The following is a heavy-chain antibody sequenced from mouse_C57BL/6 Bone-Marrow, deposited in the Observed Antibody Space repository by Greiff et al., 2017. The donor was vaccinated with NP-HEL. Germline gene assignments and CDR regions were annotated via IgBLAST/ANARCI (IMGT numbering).Heavy chain of an antibody. CDR2: IYPGSGNT. CDR1: GYTFTDYY. J-gene: IGHJ2*01. V-gene: IGHV1-76*01. CDR3: ARESFTTVVAHFDY. Sequence: VQLQQSGAELVRPGASVKLSCKASGYTFTDYYINWVKQRPGQGLEWIARIYPGSGNTYYNEKFKGKATLTAEKSSSTAYMQLSSLTSEDSAVYFCARESFTTVVAHFDYWGQGTTLTVSS. D-gene: IGHD1-1*01.